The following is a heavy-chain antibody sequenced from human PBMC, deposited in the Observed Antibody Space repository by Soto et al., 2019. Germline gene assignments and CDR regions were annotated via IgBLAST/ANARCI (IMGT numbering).Heavy chain of an antibody. CDR2: INPNSGAT. CDR3: ATGPTTHS. J-gene: IGHJ4*02. Sequence: QVQLVQSGAEVKKPGASVKVSCKTSGYTFTGYYMHCVRQAPGQGLVWMGCINPNSGATNYAQNFGGCGTMTRDTSSSTAYMEVRRLTSDDPAVYYCATGPTTHSWGQGTLVTVSS. CDR1: GYTFTGYY. V-gene: IGHV1-2*04. D-gene: IGHD2-15*01.